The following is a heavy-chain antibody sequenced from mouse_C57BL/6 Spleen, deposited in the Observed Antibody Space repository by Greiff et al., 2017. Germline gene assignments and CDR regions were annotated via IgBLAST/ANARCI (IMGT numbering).Heavy chain of an antibody. J-gene: IGHJ2*01. CDR1: GYSFTGYY. D-gene: IGHD2-13*01. CDR2: INPSTGGT. V-gene: IGHV1-43*01. Sequence: VQLQQSGPELVKPGASVKISCKASGYSFTGYYMHWVKQSSEKSLEWIGEINPSTGGTSYNQKFKGKATLTVDKSSSTAYMQLKSLTSEDSAVYYCAREGLTGPYFDYWGQGTTLKVSS. CDR3: AREGLTGPYFDY.